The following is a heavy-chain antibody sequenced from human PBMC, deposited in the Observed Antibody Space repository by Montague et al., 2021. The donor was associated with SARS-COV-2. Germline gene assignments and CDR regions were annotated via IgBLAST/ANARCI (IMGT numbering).Heavy chain of an antibody. V-gene: IGHV4-59*01. CDR2: INDIEST. CDR1: GGSISSYY. Sequence: SETLSLTCTVSGGSISSYYWNWIRQPPGKGLEWMGYINDIESTNYNPSLKSRITISLDTSKNQFSLKLSSVTAADTAVYYCARGSGWMGNAFDIWGQGTMVTVSS. D-gene: IGHD6-19*01. CDR3: ARGSGWMGNAFDI. J-gene: IGHJ3*02.